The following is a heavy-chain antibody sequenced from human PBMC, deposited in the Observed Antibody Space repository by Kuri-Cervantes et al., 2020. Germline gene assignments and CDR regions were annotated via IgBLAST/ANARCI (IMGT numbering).Heavy chain of an antibody. CDR1: GFTFSSYA. V-gene: IGHV3-30-3*01. J-gene: IGHJ4*02. CDR2: ISYDGSNK. D-gene: IGHD3-22*01. CDR3: AGDYGTRYYYDSSGIDY. Sequence: GESLKISCAASGFTFSSYAMHWVRQAPGKGLEWVAVISYDGSNKYYADSVKGRFTISRDNSKNTLYLQMNSLRAEDTAVYYCAGDYGTRYYYDSSGIDYWGQGTLVTVSS.